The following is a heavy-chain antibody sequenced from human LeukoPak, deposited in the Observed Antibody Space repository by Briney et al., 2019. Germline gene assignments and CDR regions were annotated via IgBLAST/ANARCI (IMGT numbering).Heavy chain of an antibody. D-gene: IGHD3-10*01. J-gene: IGHJ5*02. V-gene: IGHV4-59*01. CDR1: GGSISSYY. Sequence: SETLSLTCTVSGGSISSYYWSWIRQPPGKGLEWIGYIYYSGSTNYNPSLKSRVTISVDTSKNQFSLKLSSVTAADTAVYYCARGGVLWFGESQNWFDPWGQGTLVTVSS. CDR3: ARGGVLWFGESQNWFDP. CDR2: IYYSGST.